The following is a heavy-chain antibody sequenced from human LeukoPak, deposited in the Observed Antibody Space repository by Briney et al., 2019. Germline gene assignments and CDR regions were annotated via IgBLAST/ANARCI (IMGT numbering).Heavy chain of an antibody. CDR1: GYTFTSYD. V-gene: IGHV1-8*01. D-gene: IGHD5-12*01. CDR3: ARGGRGLGYSGHSLFDY. Sequence: VASVKVSCKASGYTFTSYDINWVRQATGQGLEWMGWMNPNSGNTGYAQKFQGRVTMTRNTSISTAYMELSSLRSEDTAVYYCARGGRGLGYSGHSLFDYWGQGTLVTVSS. CDR2: MNPNSGNT. J-gene: IGHJ4*02.